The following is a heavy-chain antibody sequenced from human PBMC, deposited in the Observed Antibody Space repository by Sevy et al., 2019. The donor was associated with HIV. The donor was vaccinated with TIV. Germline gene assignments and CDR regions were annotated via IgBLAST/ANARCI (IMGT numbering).Heavy chain of an antibody. Sequence: GGCLRLPCSASGFTFSDYTMHWVRQAPGKGLEWVTLILKDGAIKYYADSVKGRFTISRDNSENTLYLQMNSLRPEDTAVYYCARAPDSDVWYYYDYWGQGTLVTVSS. V-gene: IGHV3-30-3*01. D-gene: IGHD6-19*01. CDR3: ARAPDSDVWYYYDY. CDR1: GFTFSDYT. J-gene: IGHJ4*02. CDR2: ILKDGAIK.